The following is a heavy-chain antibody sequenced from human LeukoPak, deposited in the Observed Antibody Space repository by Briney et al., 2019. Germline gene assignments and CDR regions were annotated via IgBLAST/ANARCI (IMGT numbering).Heavy chain of an antibody. CDR3: AKYYYDVLTASDY. D-gene: IGHD3-9*01. Sequence: GGSLRLSCAASEFTFISYAMNWVRQAPGKGLEWVPTISVSGDSTYYADSVKGRFTISRDNSKNTLYLHMSSLRADDTAIYYCAKYYYDVLTASDYWGQGTLVTVSS. CDR1: EFTFISYA. CDR2: ISVSGDST. J-gene: IGHJ4*02. V-gene: IGHV3-23*01.